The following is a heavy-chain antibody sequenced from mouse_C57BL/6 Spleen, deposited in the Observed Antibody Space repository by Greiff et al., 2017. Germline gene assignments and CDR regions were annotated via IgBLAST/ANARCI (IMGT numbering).Heavy chain of an antibody. CDR2: IYPGSGNT. V-gene: IGHV1-76*01. J-gene: IGHJ2*01. D-gene: IGHD2-4*01. CDR3: ARGYDSALDY. Sequence: QVQLQQSGAELVRPGASVKLSCKASGYTFTDYYINWVKQRPGQGLEWIARIYPGSGNTYYNEKFKGKATLTAENSSSTAYMQLSSLTSEDSAVYFCARGYDSALDYWGQGTTLTVSS. CDR1: GYTFTDYY.